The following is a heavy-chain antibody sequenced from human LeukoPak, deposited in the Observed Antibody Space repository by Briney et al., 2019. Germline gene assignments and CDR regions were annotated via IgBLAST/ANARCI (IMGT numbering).Heavy chain of an antibody. J-gene: IGHJ4*02. D-gene: IGHD5-24*01. CDR3: ARDGGSEATPFDY. Sequence: SVKVSCKASGGTFISYAISWVRQAPGQGLEWMGGIIPIFGTANYAQKFQGRVTITADESTSTAYMELSSLRSEDTAVYYCARDGGSEATPFDYWGQGTLVTVSS. V-gene: IGHV1-69*13. CDR1: GGTFISYA. CDR2: IIPIFGTA.